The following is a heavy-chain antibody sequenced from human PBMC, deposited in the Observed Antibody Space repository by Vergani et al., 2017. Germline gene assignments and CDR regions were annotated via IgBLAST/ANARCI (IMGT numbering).Heavy chain of an antibody. Sequence: EVQLVESGGGLVKPGGSLRLSCAASGFTFSSYSMNWVRQAPGKGLEWVSSISSSSSYIYYADSVKGRFTISRDNAKNSLYLQMNSLRAEDTAVYYCARDLHDGVSDSSGDYRFDYWGQGTLVTVSS. CDR1: GFTFSSYS. CDR3: ARDLHDGVSDSSGDYRFDY. CDR2: ISSSSSYI. V-gene: IGHV3-21*01. D-gene: IGHD3-22*01. J-gene: IGHJ4*02.